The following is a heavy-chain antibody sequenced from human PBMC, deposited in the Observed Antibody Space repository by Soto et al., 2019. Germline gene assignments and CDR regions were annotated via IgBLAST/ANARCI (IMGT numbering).Heavy chain of an antibody. CDR3: ILGGPPRG. CDR1: GFTFSSYG. V-gene: IGHV3-30*03. CDR2: ISYDENNK. J-gene: IGHJ4*02. D-gene: IGHD2-21*01. Sequence: GGSLRLSCAASGFTFSSYGMHWVRQAPGKGLEWVAVISYDENNKYYADSVKGRFTISRDNSKNTLYLQMNSLRAEDTAVYYFILGGPPRGGGQGTLVTVPS.